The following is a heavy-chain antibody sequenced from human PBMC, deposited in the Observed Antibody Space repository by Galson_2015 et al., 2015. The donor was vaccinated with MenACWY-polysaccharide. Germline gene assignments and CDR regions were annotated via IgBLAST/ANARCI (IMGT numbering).Heavy chain of an antibody. CDR3: ARDDRRVRGVFNWFDP. D-gene: IGHD3-10*01. V-gene: IGHV3-7*01. Sequence: LRLSCAASGFTFRNYWMSWVRQAPGKGLEWVANIKEDGSEKYYVDSVRGRFTISRDNAKSSLYLQMNSLRAEDTAVYYCARDDRRVRGVFNWFDPWGQGTLVTVSS. CDR1: GFTFRNYW. CDR2: IKEDGSEK. J-gene: IGHJ5*02.